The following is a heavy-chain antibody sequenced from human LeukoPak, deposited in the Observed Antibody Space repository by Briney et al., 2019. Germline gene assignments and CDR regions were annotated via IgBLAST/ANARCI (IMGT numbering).Heavy chain of an antibody. D-gene: IGHD5-12*01. CDR2: IYYSGTT. J-gene: IGHJ5*02. CDR3: ARQFHGSGYVDDL. V-gene: IGHV4-39*01. Sequence: SETLSLTCSVSGGSISSSSYYWGWIRRPPGKGLEWIASIYYSGTTHYNPSLKSRVTMSVDTSKNQFSLNLSAVTAADTAVYYCARQFHGSGYVDDLWGQGTLVTVPS. CDR1: GGSISSSSYY.